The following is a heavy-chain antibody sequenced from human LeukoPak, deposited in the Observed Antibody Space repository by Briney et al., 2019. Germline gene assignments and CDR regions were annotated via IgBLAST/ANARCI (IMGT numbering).Heavy chain of an antibody. D-gene: IGHD5-18*01. Sequence: SETLSLTCAVSGGSISSSNWWSWVRQPPGKGLEWIGEIYHSGSTNYNPSLKSRVTISVDKSKNQFSLKLSSVTAADTAVYYCARSWIQLWGGAWFDPWGQGTLVTVSS. CDR1: GGSISSSNW. V-gene: IGHV4-4*02. CDR3: ARSWIQLWGGAWFDP. J-gene: IGHJ5*02. CDR2: IYHSGST.